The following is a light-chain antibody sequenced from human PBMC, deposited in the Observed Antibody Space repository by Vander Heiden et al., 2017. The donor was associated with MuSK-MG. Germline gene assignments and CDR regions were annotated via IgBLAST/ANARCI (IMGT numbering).Light chain of an antibody. V-gene: IGKV3-20*01. J-gene: IGKJ3*01. CDR1: QSVSSY. Sequence: IVLTQSPGTLSLSPGERAIPSCRASQSVSSYLAWYQQQPGQAPRLLIYGASSRATGIPDRFSGSGSGTDFTLTISRLEPEDFAVFYCQRYGSSPFTFGPGTKVDIK. CDR3: QRYGSSPFT. CDR2: GAS.